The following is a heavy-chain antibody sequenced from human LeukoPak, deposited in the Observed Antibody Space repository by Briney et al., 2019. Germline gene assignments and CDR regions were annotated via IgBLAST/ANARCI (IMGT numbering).Heavy chain of an antibody. D-gene: IGHD3-22*01. CDR2: VFYSGST. CDR3: ARGTRRYYDGSGYYYGEFDY. Sequence: KSSETLSLTCTVSDDSIKNYFWTWIRQSPGKGLEWIGYVFYSGSTSYNPSLGSRLTMSVDTSKSQFSLNLKSVTAADTAVYYCARGTRRYYDGSGYYYGEFDYWGQGILVTVSS. V-gene: IGHV4-59*01. J-gene: IGHJ4*02. CDR1: DDSIKNYF.